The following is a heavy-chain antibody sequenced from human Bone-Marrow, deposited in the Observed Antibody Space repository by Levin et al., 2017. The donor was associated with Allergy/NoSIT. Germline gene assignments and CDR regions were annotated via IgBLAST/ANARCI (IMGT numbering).Heavy chain of an antibody. V-gene: IGHV3-64D*06. CDR3: VKEHYYYYYMDV. CDR2: ISHNGFKT. J-gene: IGHJ6*03. CDR1: GFILRNHD. Sequence: GGSLRLSCSASGFILRNHDIHWVRQAPGKGLEYVSGISHNGFKTYYADSVQGRFNISRDNSKNTVFLQMSSVRAEDTAVYYCVKEHYYYYYMDVWGKGTTVTVSS.